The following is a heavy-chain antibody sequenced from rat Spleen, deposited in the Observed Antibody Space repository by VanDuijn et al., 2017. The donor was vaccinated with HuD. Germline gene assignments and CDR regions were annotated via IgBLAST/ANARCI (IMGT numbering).Heavy chain of an antibody. CDR2: IWSGGST. CDR1: GLSLTSNS. J-gene: IGHJ4*01. V-gene: IGHV2-47*01. CDR3: SRAPGKGYVMDA. Sequence: QVQLKESGPGLVQPSQTLSLTCTVSGLSLTSNSVSWIRQPPGKGLEWMGAIWSGGSTDYKSALKSRLIISRDTSKSQVFLKMNSLQTEDTAIYYCSRAPGKGYVMDAWGQGTAVTVSS. D-gene: IGHD5-1*01.